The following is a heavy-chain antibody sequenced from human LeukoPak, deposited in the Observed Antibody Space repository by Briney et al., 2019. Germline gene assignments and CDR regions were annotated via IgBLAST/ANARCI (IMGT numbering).Heavy chain of an antibody. Sequence: PGGSLRLSCAASGFTFDSYAMSWVRQAPGKGLEWFSAVSRFGGTTYYADSAKGRFTISRDNSNNTVYLQMNSLRVGDTALYYCVKHVGSRWSNNRFDPWGQGTLVTVS. V-gene: IGHV3-23*01. J-gene: IGHJ5*02. CDR1: GFTFDSYA. D-gene: IGHD6-13*01. CDR3: VKHVGSRWSNNRFDP. CDR2: VSRFGGTT.